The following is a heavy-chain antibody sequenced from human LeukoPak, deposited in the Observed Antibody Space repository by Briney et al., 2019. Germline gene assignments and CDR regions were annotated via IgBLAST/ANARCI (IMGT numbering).Heavy chain of an antibody. Sequence: GASVKVSCKASGYTFTGYYMHWVRQAPGQGLEWMGWINPNSGGTNYAQKFQGRVTMTRDTSISTAYMELSRLRSDDTAVYYCATSRHYYDSSGYYLDFDYWGQGTLVTVSS. CDR1: GYTFTGYY. J-gene: IGHJ4*02. D-gene: IGHD3-22*01. CDR2: INPNSGGT. V-gene: IGHV1-2*02. CDR3: ATSRHYYDSSGYYLDFDY.